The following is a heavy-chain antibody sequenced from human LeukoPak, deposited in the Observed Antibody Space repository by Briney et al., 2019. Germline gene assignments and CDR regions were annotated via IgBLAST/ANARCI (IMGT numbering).Heavy chain of an antibody. CDR1: GGSISSYY. CDR2: IYYSGST. V-gene: IGHV4-59*06. Sequence: PSETLSLTCTVSGGSISSYYWSWIRQPPGKGLEWIGYIYYSGSTYYNPSLKSRVTISVDTSKNQFSLKLSSVTAAGTAVYYCVGQHRLYYVGYWGQGALVTVSS. D-gene: IGHD2-21*01. J-gene: IGHJ4*02. CDR3: VGQHRLYYVGY.